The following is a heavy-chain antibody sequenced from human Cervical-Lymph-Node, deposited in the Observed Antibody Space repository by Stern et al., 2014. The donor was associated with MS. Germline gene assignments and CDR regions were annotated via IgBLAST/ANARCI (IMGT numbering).Heavy chain of an antibody. Sequence: QVQLQESGPGLVKPSQTLSLTCSVSGVSINSGGYYWSWVRQHPGKGLEXTGYIFYSGSTHYNPSLKSRITISTDTSKNQFSLKLTSVTAADTAVYYCARDSGYYHGSGSYKAFDIWGLGTMVTVSS. D-gene: IGHD3-10*01. J-gene: IGHJ3*02. CDR1: GVSINSGGYY. CDR2: IFYSGST. V-gene: IGHV4-31*03. CDR3: ARDSGYYHGSGSYKAFDI.